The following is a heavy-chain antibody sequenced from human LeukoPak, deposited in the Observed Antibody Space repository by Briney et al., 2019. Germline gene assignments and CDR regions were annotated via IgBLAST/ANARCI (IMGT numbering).Heavy chain of an antibody. CDR1: GYTFNNYG. CDR2: ISAYNGNT. Sequence: ASVKVSCKASGYTFNNYGVGWVRQAPGQGLEWMGWISAYNGNTNYAQKLQGRVTMTTDTSTSTAYMELRSLRSDDTAVYYCARGSSSWYLAAFDIWGQGTMVTVSS. CDR3: ARGSSSWYLAAFDI. J-gene: IGHJ3*02. V-gene: IGHV1-18*01. D-gene: IGHD6-13*01.